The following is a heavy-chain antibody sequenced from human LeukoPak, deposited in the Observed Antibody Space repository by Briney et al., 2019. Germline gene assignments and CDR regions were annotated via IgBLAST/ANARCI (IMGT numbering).Heavy chain of an antibody. J-gene: IGHJ4*02. CDR3: ARRRSSSWYVGGDYFDY. CDR2: ISAYNGNT. V-gene: IGHV1-18*01. D-gene: IGHD6-13*01. Sequence: ASVKVSCKASGYTFTSYGISWVRQAPGQGPEWMGWISAYNGNTNYAQKLQGRVTMTTDTSTSTAYMELRSLRSDDTAVYYCARRRSSSWYVGGDYFDYWGQGTLVTVSS. CDR1: GYTFTSYG.